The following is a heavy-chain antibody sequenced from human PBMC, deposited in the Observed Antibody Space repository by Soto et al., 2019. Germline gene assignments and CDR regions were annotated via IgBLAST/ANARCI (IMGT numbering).Heavy chain of an antibody. CDR3: ARGSGWYFGWFDP. V-gene: IGHV1-3*01. CDR2: INAGNGNT. J-gene: IGHJ5*02. CDR1: GYTFTSYA. D-gene: IGHD6-19*01. Sequence: GASVKVSCKASGYTFTSYAMHWVRQAPGQRLEWMGWINAGNGNTKYSQKFQGRVTITRDTSASTAYMELSSLRSEDTAVYYCARGSGWYFGWFDPWGQGTLVTVPQ.